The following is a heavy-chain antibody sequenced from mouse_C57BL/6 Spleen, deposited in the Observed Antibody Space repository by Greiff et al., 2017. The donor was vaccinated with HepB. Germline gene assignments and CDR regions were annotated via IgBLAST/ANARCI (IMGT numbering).Heavy chain of an antibody. CDR1: GYTFTSYW. CDR3: TRGGTGVYYAMDY. Sequence: VQLQQSGTVLARPGASVKMSCKTSGYTFTSYWMHWVKQRPGQGLEWIGAIYPGNSDTSYNQKFKGKAKLTAVTSASTAYMELSSLTKEDSAVYYCTRGGTGVYYAMDYWGQGTSVTVSS. V-gene: IGHV1-5*01. D-gene: IGHD4-1*01. J-gene: IGHJ4*01. CDR2: IYPGNSDT.